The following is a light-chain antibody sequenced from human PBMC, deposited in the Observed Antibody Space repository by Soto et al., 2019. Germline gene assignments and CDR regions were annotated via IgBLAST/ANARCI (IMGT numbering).Light chain of an antibody. V-gene: IGKV1-17*01. CDR2: AAS. J-gene: IGKJ1*01. Sequence: DIQMTQSPSSLSASVGDRVTITCRASQGIRIDLGWYQQKPGKAPKRLIYAASSLQSGFPSRFSGSGSGTEFTLTISSLQPEDFATYYCLQHNSYPLTFGHGTKVEIK. CDR1: QGIRID. CDR3: LQHNSYPLT.